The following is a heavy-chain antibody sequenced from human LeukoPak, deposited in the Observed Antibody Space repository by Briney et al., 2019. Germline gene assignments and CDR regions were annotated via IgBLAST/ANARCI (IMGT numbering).Heavy chain of an antibody. Sequence: GGSLRLSCAASGFTFSDYFMSWIRQAPGKGLEWVSYLSSSGTTIYYADSVKGRFTISRDNAKNSLFLQMSSLRSEDTAVYYCARTNNYGDYDDYWGQGTLVTVSS. CDR3: ARTNNYGDYDDY. CDR2: LSSSGTTI. D-gene: IGHD4-17*01. V-gene: IGHV3-11*01. J-gene: IGHJ4*02. CDR1: GFTFSDYF.